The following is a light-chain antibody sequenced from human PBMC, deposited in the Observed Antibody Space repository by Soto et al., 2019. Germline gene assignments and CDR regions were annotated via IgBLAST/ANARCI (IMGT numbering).Light chain of an antibody. V-gene: IGKV1-27*01. CDR2: EAS. J-gene: IGKJ1*01. CDR3: QKYNSPPRT. CDR1: QGIGKY. Sequence: DIQMTQSPSSPSASVGDRVTITCRASQGIGKYLAWYQQRPGKVPKLLIYEASTLQSGVPSRFSGRGFDTDFTLTISSLQPEDFATYYCQKYNSPPRTFGQGTKVEIK.